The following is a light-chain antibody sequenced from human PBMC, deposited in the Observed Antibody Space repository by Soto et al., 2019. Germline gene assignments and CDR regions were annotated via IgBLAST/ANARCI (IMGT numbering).Light chain of an antibody. V-gene: IGKV1-39*01. CDR1: QSITNF. CDR3: QQSFSDPYT. CDR2: AEK. Sequence: DIQRTQSPSSLSPSVGDRVTITCRTSQSITNFLNWYQQKSGKAPKLLIFAEKTLQSGVPSRFSGGVSGTEFTLTITGLQREDSATYYCQQSFSDPYTFGQGTKLEVK. J-gene: IGKJ2*01.